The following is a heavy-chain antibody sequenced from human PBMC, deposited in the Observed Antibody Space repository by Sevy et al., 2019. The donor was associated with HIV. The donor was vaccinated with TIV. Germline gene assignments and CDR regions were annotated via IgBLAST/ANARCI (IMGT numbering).Heavy chain of an antibody. CDR3: ARESGSDWYLDY. J-gene: IGHJ4*02. D-gene: IGHD2-21*02. Sequence: GGSLRLSCTVSGFIFSRYGMHWVRQAPGKGLEWVAGIFSDGNMKYFADSVKGRFTISRDNSMNILYLEMNSLRAEDTALYYCARESGSDWYLDYWGQGTLVTVSS. V-gene: IGHV3-33*01. CDR1: GFIFSRYG. CDR2: IFSDGNMK.